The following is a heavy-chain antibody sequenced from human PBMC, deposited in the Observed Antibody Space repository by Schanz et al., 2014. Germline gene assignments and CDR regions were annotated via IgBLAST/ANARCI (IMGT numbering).Heavy chain of an antibody. Sequence: DVQLLESGGGLVQPGGSLRLSCAASGFTFSSYAMSWVRQAPGKGLEWVSGISGSGGSTYYADSVKGRFTISRDNAKNSMYLHMKSLRGEDTAVYYCARDNYYGSGSCAYWGQGTLVTVSS. CDR3: ARDNYYGSGSCAY. V-gene: IGHV3-23*01. J-gene: IGHJ4*02. D-gene: IGHD3-10*01. CDR1: GFTFSSYA. CDR2: ISGSGGST.